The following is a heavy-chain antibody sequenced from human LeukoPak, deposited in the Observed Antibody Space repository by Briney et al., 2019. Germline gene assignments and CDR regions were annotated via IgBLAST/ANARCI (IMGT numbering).Heavy chain of an antibody. CDR1: GFTFSSYA. Sequence: GSLRLSCAASGFTFSSYAMSWVRQAPGKGLEWVSGISGSGGSTYYADSVKGRFTISRDNSKNTEYLQMNSLRAEDTAVYYCAKDIVVVPAPVGYFDLWGRGTLVTVSS. CDR3: AKDIVVVPAPVGYFDL. CDR2: ISGSGGST. J-gene: IGHJ2*01. D-gene: IGHD2-2*01. V-gene: IGHV3-23*01.